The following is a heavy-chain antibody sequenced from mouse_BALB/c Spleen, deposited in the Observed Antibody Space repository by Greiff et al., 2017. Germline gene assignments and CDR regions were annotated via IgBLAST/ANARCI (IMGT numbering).Heavy chain of an antibody. V-gene: IGHV3-8*02. CDR1: GYSITRGY. CDR2: ISYSGST. J-gene: IGHJ3*01. CDR3: AREWLAY. Sequence: DVHLVESGPSLVKPSQTLSLTCSVTGYSITRGYWNWIRKFPGNKLEYMGYISYSGSTYYNPSLKSRISITRDTSKNQYYLQLNSVTTEDTATYYCAREWLAYWGQGTLVTVSA.